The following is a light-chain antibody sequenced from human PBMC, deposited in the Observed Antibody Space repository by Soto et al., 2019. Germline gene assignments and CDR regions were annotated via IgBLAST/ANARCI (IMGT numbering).Light chain of an antibody. V-gene: IGKV3-20*01. J-gene: IGKJ4*01. CDR1: QSVSSSY. CDR3: QQYGSSPLT. CDR2: GAS. Sequence: EIVLTQSPGTLSLSPGERATLSCRASQSVSSSYLAWYQQNPGQAPRLLIYGASSRATGIPDRFSGSGSGTDFTLTISSLEPEDFAVYYCQQYGSSPLTFGGGTKVDI.